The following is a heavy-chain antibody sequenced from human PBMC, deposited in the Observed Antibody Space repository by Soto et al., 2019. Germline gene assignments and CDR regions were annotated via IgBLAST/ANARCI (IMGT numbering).Heavy chain of an antibody. V-gene: IGHV3-7*01. D-gene: IGHD3-10*01. CDR2: IKQDGSEK. Sequence: GGSLRLSCAASGFTFSSYWMSWVRQAPGKGLEWVANIKQDGSEKYYVDSVKGRFNISRDNAKNSLYLQMNSLRAEDPAVYYCASEGRGSPPFDYWGQGNLVTVSS. CDR3: ASEGRGSPPFDY. CDR1: GFTFSSYW. J-gene: IGHJ4*02.